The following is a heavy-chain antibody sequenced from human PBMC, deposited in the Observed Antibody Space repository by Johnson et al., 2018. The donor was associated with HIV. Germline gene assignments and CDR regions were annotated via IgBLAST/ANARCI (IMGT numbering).Heavy chain of an antibody. Sequence: PGKGLEWVSVLYSGGSTYYADFVKDRFIISRDNSKNTLYLEMNSLRAEDTALYLCTRSGGGSTTFLDAFDIWGQGTMVTVSS. V-gene: IGHV3-53*03. J-gene: IGHJ3*02. CDR3: TRSGGGSTTFLDAFDI. CDR2: LYSGGST. D-gene: IGHD2-15*01.